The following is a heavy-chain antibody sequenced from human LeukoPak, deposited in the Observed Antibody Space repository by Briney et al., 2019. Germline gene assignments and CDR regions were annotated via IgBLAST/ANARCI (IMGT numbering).Heavy chain of an antibody. D-gene: IGHD2-15*01. CDR2: IYYSGST. CDR3: ARGLFGGSLIYYMDV. Sequence: PSETLSLTCTVSGGSISSSSYYWGWIRQPPGKGLEWIGSIYYSGSTYYNPSLKSRVTISVDTSKNQFTLKLSSVTAADTAVYYCARGLFGGSLIYYMDVWGKGTTVTISS. J-gene: IGHJ6*03. CDR1: GGSISSSSYY. V-gene: IGHV4-39*06.